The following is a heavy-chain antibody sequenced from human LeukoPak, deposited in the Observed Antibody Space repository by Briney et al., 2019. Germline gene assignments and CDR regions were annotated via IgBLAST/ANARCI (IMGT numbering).Heavy chain of an antibody. CDR2: IRYDGSNK. J-gene: IGHJ6*03. V-gene: IGHV3-30*02. D-gene: IGHD3-10*01. CDR3: AKIGYSGSGVGYYMDV. CDR1: GLNFSTNA. Sequence: SGGSLRLSCAASGLNFSTNAIHWVRQAPGKGLEWVAFIRYDGSNKYYADSVKGRFTISRDNSKNTLYLQMNSLRAEDTAVYYCAKIGYSGSGVGYYMDVWGKGTTVTISS.